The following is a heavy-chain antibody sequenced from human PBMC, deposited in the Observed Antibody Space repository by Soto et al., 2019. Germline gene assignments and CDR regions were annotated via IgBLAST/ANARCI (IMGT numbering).Heavy chain of an antibody. J-gene: IGHJ5*02. CDR1: GFTFSSYA. CDR3: AKCTASTNYDFWSELSGYNCFDP. CDR2: ISGGGGST. D-gene: IGHD3-3*01. Sequence: EVQLLESGGGLVQPGGSLRLSCAASGFTFSSYAMSWVRQAPGKGLEWVSAISGGGGSTYYADSVKGRFTISRDNSKNPLDMQMNSLRAEDTAVYYCAKCTASTNYDFWSELSGYNCFDPWGQGTLVTVSS. V-gene: IGHV3-23*01.